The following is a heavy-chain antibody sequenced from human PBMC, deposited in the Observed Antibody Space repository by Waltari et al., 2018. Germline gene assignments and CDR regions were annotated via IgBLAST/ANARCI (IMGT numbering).Heavy chain of an antibody. J-gene: IGHJ6*03. D-gene: IGHD2-2*01. CDR3: ARSIVVVPAANYYYYYYYMDV. Sequence: QVQLQESGPGLLKPSETLSLSCTVSGGSLNGYYWSWIRQPAGEGLEWVGRIYPSGITNYNPSLKSRVTMSVDTSRNQFSLKLTSVTGADTAINYCARSIVVVPAANYYYYYYYMDVWGKGTTVTISS. V-gene: IGHV4-4*07. CDR2: IYPSGIT. CDR1: GGSLNGYY.